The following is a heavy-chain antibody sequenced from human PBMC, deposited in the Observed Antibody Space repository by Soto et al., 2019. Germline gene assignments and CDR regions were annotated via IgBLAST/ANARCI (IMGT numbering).Heavy chain of an antibody. CDR3: AGALVDPRSISSFHS. D-gene: IGHD2-2*02. Sequence: PSETLSFTCVVYGGSVSGFSWGWIRQPPGKGLEWIGEINYLGNTNYNPSLKSRVTISVDTSKNQFSLELSSVTAADTAVYYCAGALVDPRSISSFHSWDQGTVVTV. CDR2: INYLGNT. V-gene: IGHV4-34*01. CDR1: GGSVSGFS. J-gene: IGHJ4*02.